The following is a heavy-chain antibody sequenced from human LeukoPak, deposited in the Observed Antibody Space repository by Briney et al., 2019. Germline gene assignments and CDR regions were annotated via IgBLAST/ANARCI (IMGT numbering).Heavy chain of an antibody. D-gene: IGHD5-24*01. V-gene: IGHV1-24*01. CDR1: GYTLTELS. CDR3: ATGGRWLQLNDY. J-gene: IGHJ4*02. Sequence: VASVTVSCKVSGYTLTELSMHWVRQAPGKGLEWMGGFDPEDGETIYAQKFQGRVTMTEDTSTDTAYMELSSLRSEDTAVYYCATGGRWLQLNDYRGQGTLVTVSS. CDR2: FDPEDGET.